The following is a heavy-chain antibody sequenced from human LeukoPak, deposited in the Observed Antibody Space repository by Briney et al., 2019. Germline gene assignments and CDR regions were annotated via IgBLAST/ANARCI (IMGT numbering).Heavy chain of an antibody. CDR2: IYYSGST. Sequence: GSLRLSCAASGFTVSNNYMSWIRQPPGKGLEWIGYIYYSGSTNYNPSLKSRVTISVDTSKNQFSLKLSSVTAADTAVYYCARAIGPGELSTEYLDYWGQGTLVTVSS. V-gene: IGHV4-59*02. J-gene: IGHJ4*02. CDR3: ARAIGPGELSTEYLDY. D-gene: IGHD3-10*01. CDR1: GFTVSNNY.